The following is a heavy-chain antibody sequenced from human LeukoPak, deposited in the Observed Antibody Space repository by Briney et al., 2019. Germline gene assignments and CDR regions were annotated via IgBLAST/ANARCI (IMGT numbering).Heavy chain of an antibody. CDR2: IYPGDSDT. V-gene: IGHV5-51*01. CDR3: ARFLAYYYGSGSTYYYYGMDV. J-gene: IGHJ6*02. D-gene: IGHD3-10*01. Sequence: GESLKISCKGSGYTFTSYWIGCVRQMPGKGLEWMGIIYPGDSDTRYSPSFQGQVTISADKSISTAYLQWSSLKASDTAMYYCARFLAYYYGSGSTYYYYGMDVWGQGTTVTVSS. CDR1: GYTFTSYW.